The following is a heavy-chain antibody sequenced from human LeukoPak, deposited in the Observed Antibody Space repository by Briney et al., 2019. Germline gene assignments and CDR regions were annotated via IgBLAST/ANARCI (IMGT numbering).Heavy chain of an antibody. J-gene: IGHJ4*02. D-gene: IGHD3-10*01. CDR2: INHSGST. V-gene: IGHV4-34*01. Sequence: SETLSLTCAVYGGSFSGYYWSWIRQPPGKGLEWIGEINHSGSTNYNPSLKSRVTISVDTSKNQFSLKLSSVTAADTAVYYCARDLGGGDYGGQGTLVTVSS. CDR1: GGSFSGYY. CDR3: ARDLGGGDY.